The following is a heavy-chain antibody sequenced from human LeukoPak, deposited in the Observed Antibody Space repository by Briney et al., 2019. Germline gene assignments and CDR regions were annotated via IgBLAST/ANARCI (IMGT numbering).Heavy chain of an antibody. D-gene: IGHD3-3*01. CDR2: IIPIFGTA. CDR3: ARDNTLFGVVTMRGDY. V-gene: IGHV1-69*13. J-gene: IGHJ4*02. CDR1: GGTFSSYA. Sequence: SVKVSCKASGGTFSSYAISWVRQAPGQGLEWMGGIIPIFGTANYAQKFQGRVTIAADESTKTAYMELSSLRSDDTAVYFCARDNTLFGVVTMRGDYWGQGTLVTISS.